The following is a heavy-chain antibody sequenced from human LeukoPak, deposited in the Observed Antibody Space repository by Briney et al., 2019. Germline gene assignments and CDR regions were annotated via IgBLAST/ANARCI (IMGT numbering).Heavy chain of an antibody. V-gene: IGHV1-18*01. J-gene: IGHJ6*03. CDR1: GYIFTSYG. Sequence: ASVKVSCKASGYIFTSYGISWVRQAPGQGLEWMGWISAYNGNTNYAQKLQGRVTMTEDTSTDTAYMELSSLRSEDTAVYYCATNSGYGRYYYYYYMDVWGKGTTVTISS. CDR3: ATNSGYGRYYYYYYMDV. D-gene: IGHD5-12*01. CDR2: ISAYNGNT.